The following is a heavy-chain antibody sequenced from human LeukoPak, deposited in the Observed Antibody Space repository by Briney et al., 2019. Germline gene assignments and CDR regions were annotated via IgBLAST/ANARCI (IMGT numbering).Heavy chain of an antibody. J-gene: IGHJ4*02. CDR3: ARGDYYDSRTFDY. V-gene: IGHV4-34*01. Sequence: SETLSLTCAVYGGSFSGYYWNWIRQPPGKGLEWIGEINHSGSTNYNPSLKSRVTISVDTSKNQFSLKLSSVTAADTAVYYCARGDYYDSRTFDYWGQGTLVTVSS. CDR1: GGSFSGYY. D-gene: IGHD3-22*01. CDR2: INHSGST.